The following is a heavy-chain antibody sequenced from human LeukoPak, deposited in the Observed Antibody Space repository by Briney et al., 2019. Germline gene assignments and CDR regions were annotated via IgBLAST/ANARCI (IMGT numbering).Heavy chain of an antibody. CDR1: GGSISSYY. Sequence: KASETLSLTCTVSGGSISSYYWSWIRQPPGKGLEWIGYIYYSGSTNYNPSLKSRVTISVDTSKNQFSLKLSSVTAADTAVYYCARGQLELAMDVWGKGTTVTVSS. J-gene: IGHJ6*03. D-gene: IGHD1-7*01. CDR2: IYYSGST. CDR3: ARGQLELAMDV. V-gene: IGHV4-59*12.